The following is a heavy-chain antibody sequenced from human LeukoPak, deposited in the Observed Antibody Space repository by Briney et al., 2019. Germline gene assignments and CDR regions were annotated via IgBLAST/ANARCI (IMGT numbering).Heavy chain of an antibody. CDR2: IKQDGSEK. J-gene: IGHJ6*02. CDR1: GFTFSSYW. CDR3: ARVDLGIAVAGILTMRGYGMDV. V-gene: IGHV3-7*01. Sequence: GGSLRLSCAASGFTFSSYWMSWVRQAPGKGLEWVANIKQDGSEKYYVDSVKGRFTISRDNAKNSLYLQMNSLRAEDTAVYYCARVDLGIAVAGILTMRGYGMDVWGQGTTVTVSS. D-gene: IGHD6-19*01.